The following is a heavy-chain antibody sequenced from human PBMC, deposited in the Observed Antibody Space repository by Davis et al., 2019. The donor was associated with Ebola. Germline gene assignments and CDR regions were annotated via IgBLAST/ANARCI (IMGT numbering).Heavy chain of an antibody. D-gene: IGHD3-22*01. CDR2: ISSSSSYI. CDR3: ARDSWFYTPFDY. J-gene: IGHJ4*02. Sequence: GESLKISCAASGFTFSSYSMNWVRQAPGKGLEWVSSISSSSSYIYYADSVKGRFTISRDNAKNSLYLQMNSLRAEDTAVYYCARDSWFYTPFDYWGQGTLVTVSS. V-gene: IGHV3-21*01. CDR1: GFTFSSYS.